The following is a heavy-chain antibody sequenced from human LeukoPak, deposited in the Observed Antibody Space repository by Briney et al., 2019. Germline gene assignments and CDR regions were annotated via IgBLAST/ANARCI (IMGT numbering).Heavy chain of an antibody. J-gene: IGHJ6*02. Sequence: ASVKVSCKASGYTCTSYGISWVRQAPGQGLEWMGWISAYNGNTNYAQKLQGRVTMTTDTSTSTAYMVLRSLRSDDTAVYYCARPSFHCSSTSCYTGYGMGVWGQGTTVTVSS. V-gene: IGHV1-18*01. CDR3: ARPSFHCSSTSCYTGYGMGV. CDR2: ISAYNGNT. CDR1: GYTCTSYG. D-gene: IGHD2-2*02.